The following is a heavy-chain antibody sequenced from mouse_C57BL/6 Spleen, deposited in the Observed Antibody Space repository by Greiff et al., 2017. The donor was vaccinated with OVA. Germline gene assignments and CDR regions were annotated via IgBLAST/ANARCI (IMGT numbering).Heavy chain of an antibody. J-gene: IGHJ1*03. CDR2: IYPRSGNT. D-gene: IGHD1-1*01. Sequence: VQLQQSGAELARPGASVKLSCKASGYTFTSYGISWVKQRTGQGLEWIGEIYPRSGNTYYNEKFKGKATLTADKSSSTAYMELRSLTSEDSAVYFCARKDDGSSYRYWYFDVWGTGTTVTVSS. CDR3: ARKDDGSSYRYWYFDV. V-gene: IGHV1-81*01. CDR1: GYTFTSYG.